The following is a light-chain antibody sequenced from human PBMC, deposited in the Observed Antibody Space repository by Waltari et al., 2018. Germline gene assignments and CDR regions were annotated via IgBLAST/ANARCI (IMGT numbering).Light chain of an antibody. CDR3: QTGGHGTWV. V-gene: IGLV4-69*01. CDR2: VNSDGSH. J-gene: IGLJ3*02. Sequence: LVLTQSPSASVSLGASVKLTCTLTSGYSSNVIAWLPQQPGKGPRYLMKVNSDGSHRKGDDIPDRFSASKSGTECQLTISSLQSEDEADYFCQTGGHGTWVFGGGTKLTVL. CDR1: SGYSSNV.